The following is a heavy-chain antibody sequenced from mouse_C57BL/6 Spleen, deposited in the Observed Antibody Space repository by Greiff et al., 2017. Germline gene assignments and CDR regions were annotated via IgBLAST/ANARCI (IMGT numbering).Heavy chain of an antibody. CDR3: ARECYGSSWYFDY. Sequence: VQLKESGPGLVQPSPSLSLTCSVTGYSITSGYFWNWIRQFPGNKLEWMGDISYDGSTYYNPSLKNRISITRDTSKNQFFLKLNSVTTEDTATYCCARECYGSSWYFDYWGQGTTLTVSA. D-gene: IGHD1-1*01. CDR1: GYSITSGYF. V-gene: IGHV3-6*01. J-gene: IGHJ2*01. CDR2: ISYDGST.